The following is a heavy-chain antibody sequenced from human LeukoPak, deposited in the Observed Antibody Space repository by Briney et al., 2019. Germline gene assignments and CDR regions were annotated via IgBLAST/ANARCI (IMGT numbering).Heavy chain of an antibody. CDR3: ARMVRGDGYGMDV. V-gene: IGHV1-46*03. D-gene: IGHD3-10*01. CDR1: GYTFTSYY. Sequence: APVKVSCKASGYTFTSYYMHRVRQAPGQGLEWMGIINPSGGSTSYAQKFQGRVTMTRDTSTSTVYMELSSLRSEDTAVYYCARMVRGDGYGMDVWGQGTTVTVSS. J-gene: IGHJ6*02. CDR2: INPSGGST.